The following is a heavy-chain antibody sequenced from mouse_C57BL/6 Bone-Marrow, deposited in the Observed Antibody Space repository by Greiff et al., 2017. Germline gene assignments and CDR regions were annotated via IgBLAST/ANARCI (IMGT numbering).Heavy chain of an antibody. CDR2: ISGGGGNT. V-gene: IGHV5-9*01. CDR1: GFTFSSYT. D-gene: IGHD3-2*02. CDR3: ARQLRLPGPFAY. J-gene: IGHJ3*01. Sequence: EVKVEESGGGLVKPGGSLKLSCAASGFTFSSYTMSWVRQTPEKRLEWVATISGGGGNTYYPDSVKGRFTISRDNAKNTLYLQMSSLRSEDTALYYCARQLRLPGPFAYWGQGTLVTVSA.